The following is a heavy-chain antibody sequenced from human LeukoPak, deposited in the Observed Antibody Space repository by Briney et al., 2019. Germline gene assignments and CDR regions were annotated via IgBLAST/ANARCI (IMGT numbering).Heavy chain of an antibody. V-gene: IGHV3-30*04. CDR1: GLPFSSYT. Sequence: GGSLRLSCAASGLPFSSYTMHWVRQAPGNGLEWVSVISTDGSHKYYADSVKGRFTISRDNSKNTLSLQMNTLRPDDTAAFYCGIDPNRHGDYGGDYFDPWGQGTLVTVSS. J-gene: IGHJ4*02. CDR2: ISTDGSHK. CDR3: GIDPNRHGDYGGDYFDP. D-gene: IGHD4-23*01.